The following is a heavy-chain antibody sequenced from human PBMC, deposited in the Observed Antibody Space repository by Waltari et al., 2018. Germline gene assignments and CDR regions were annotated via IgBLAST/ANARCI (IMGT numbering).Heavy chain of an antibody. CDR3: ARDGPAASHDY. CDR2: IYHSGST. D-gene: IGHD2-2*01. CDR1: GGSISSSSYY. Sequence: QLQLQESGPGLVKPSETLSLTCTVSGGSISSSSYYWGWIRQPPGKGLEWIGSIYHSGSTYYNPSLKSRVTISVDTSKNQFSLKLSSVTAADTAVYYCARDGPAASHDYWGQGTLVTVSS. V-gene: IGHV4-39*07. J-gene: IGHJ4*02.